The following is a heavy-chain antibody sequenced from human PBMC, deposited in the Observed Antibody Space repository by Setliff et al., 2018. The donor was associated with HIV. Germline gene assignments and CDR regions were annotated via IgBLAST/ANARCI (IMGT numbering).Heavy chain of an antibody. CDR2: IKSNSDGGTS. Sequence: GSLRLSCAASGFTFSNAWMSWVRQAPGKGLEWVGRIKSNSDGGTSDYAAAVKDRFSFSRDDSKNTLYLQMNSLKIEDTAVYYCTTGTRLVDWGQGALVTVSS. J-gene: IGHJ4*02. D-gene: IGHD2-21*01. V-gene: IGHV3-15*01. CDR1: GFTFSNAW. CDR3: TTGTRLVD.